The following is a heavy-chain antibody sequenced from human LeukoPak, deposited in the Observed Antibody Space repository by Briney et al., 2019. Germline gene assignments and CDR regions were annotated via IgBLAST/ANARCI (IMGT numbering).Heavy chain of an antibody. Sequence: GGSLRLTCAASGFTFSTYWMHWVRQVPGKGLVWVSRINNDGSGTFYADSVKGRFTISRDNSKNTLYLQMSSLRVEDTALYYCAKYAMRETFFGDYWGQGTLVTVSS. J-gene: IGHJ4*02. CDR3: AKYAMRETFFGDY. CDR1: GFTFSTYW. V-gene: IGHV3-74*01. CDR2: INNDGSGT. D-gene: IGHD3-3*01.